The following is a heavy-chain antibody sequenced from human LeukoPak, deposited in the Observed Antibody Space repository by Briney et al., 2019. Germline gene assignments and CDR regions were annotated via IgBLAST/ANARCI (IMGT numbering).Heavy chain of an antibody. CDR1: GFPFKDYV. V-gene: IGHV3-23*01. CDR3: AKDLGWELPAEAY. Sequence: PGGSLRLSCVASGFPFKDYVMNWVRQAPGKGLEWLATIYGSGVSISYADSVKGRFTISRDNSNNTLYLQMNSLRAEDTAMYYCAKDLGWELPAEAYWGQGIRVTVSS. D-gene: IGHD1-26*01. J-gene: IGHJ4*02. CDR2: IYGSGVSI.